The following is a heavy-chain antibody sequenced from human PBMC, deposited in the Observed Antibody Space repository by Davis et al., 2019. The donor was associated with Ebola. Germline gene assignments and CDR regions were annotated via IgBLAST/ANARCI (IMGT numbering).Heavy chain of an antibody. CDR1: GFSISRGDY. Sequence: PGGSLRLSCTVSGFSISRGDYWGWVRQPPGQGLECIGSIYHIGNTYYNSSLKSRVTISLDTSKNQLSLKLNSVTAADTALYYCVRVPYCPGGSCLLFNWFDPWGQGTLVTVSS. CDR2: IYHIGNT. D-gene: IGHD2-15*01. V-gene: IGHV4-38-2*02. J-gene: IGHJ5*02. CDR3: VRVPYCPGGSCLLFNWFDP.